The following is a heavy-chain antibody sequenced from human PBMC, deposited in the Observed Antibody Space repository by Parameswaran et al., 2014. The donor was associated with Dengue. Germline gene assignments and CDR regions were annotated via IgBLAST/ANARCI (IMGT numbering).Heavy chain of an antibody. CDR3: ARHWITSGSYFDY. Sequence: RLVRQAPGQGLEWMGWINAYKGQTNYAQKLQGRVTMTTYTSTSTAYMELRSLRSDDTAVYYCARHWITSGSYFDYWGQGTLVTVSS. J-gene: IGHJ4*02. D-gene: IGHD1-26*01. CDR2: INAYKGQT. V-gene: IGHV1-18*01.